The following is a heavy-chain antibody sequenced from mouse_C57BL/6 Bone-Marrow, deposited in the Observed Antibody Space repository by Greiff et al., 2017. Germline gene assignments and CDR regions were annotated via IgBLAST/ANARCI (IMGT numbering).Heavy chain of an antibody. CDR3: TTGGYFDV. V-gene: IGHV14-4*01. Sequence: EVQLQQSGAELVRPGASVKLSCTASGFNIKDDYMHWVKQRPEQGLEWIGWIDPDNGDTEYASKFQGKATITADTSSNTAYLQLSSLTSEDTAVYYCTTGGYFDVWGTGTTVTVSS. J-gene: IGHJ1*03. CDR1: GFNIKDDY. CDR2: IDPDNGDT.